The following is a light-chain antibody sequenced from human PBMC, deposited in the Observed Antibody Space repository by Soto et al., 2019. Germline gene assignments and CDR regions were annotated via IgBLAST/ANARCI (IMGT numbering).Light chain of an antibody. CDR1: QSVDSY. CDR3: QQMRT. CDR2: GAS. Sequence: EIVLTQSPASLSLSPGERATLSCRASQSVDSYLVWYQQKPGQAPRLLIFGASNRATGIPARFSGSGSGTDFTLTISRLEPEDFAVYYCQQMRTFGQGTKVDIK. V-gene: IGKV3-11*01. J-gene: IGKJ1*01.